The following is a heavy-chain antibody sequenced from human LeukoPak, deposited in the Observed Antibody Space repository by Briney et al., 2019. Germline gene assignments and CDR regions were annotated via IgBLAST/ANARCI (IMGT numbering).Heavy chain of an antibody. CDR2: INHSGST. J-gene: IGHJ4*02. CDR1: GGSFSGYY. Sequence: PSETLSLTCAVYGGSFSGYYWSWIRQPPGKGLEWIGEINHSGSTNYNPSLKSRVTISVDTSKNQFSLKLSSVTPADTAVYYCARSSYFPPRTPNYWGQGTLVTVFS. V-gene: IGHV4-34*01. D-gene: IGHD2-21*01. CDR3: ARSSYFPPRTPNY.